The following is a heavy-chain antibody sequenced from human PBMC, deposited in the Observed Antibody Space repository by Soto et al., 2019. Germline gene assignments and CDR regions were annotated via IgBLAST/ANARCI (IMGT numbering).Heavy chain of an antibody. V-gene: IGHV5-51*01. Sequence: GESLKISWKGSGYSITSYWIGRVRQMPGKGLEWMGIIYPGDSDTRYSPSFQGQVTISADKSISTAYLQWSSLKASDTAMYYCARHGVGDILTGQPDYWGQGTLVTVSS. CDR2: IYPGDSDT. CDR1: GYSITSYW. J-gene: IGHJ4*02. CDR3: ARHGVGDILTGQPDY. D-gene: IGHD3-9*01.